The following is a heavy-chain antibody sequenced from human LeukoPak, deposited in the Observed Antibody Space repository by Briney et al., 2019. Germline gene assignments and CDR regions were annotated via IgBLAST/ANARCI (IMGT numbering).Heavy chain of an antibody. D-gene: IGHD4-17*01. CDR1: GLAFSRHA. CDR3: ATVSEPPTVTPFDY. V-gene: IGHV3-23*01. Sequence: GGSLRLSCAASGLAFSRHAMTWVRQAPGKGLEWVSSFGGSGGGSKTYYADSVKGRFTISRDNSKSVVFLHLNSLRAEDMAVYYCATVSEPPTVTPFDYWGQGTMVVVSS. CDR2: FGGSGGGSKT. J-gene: IGHJ4*02.